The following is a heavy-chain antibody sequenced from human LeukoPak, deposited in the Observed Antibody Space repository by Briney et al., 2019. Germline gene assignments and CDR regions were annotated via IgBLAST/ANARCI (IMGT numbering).Heavy chain of an antibody. J-gene: IGHJ4*02. CDR2: IYPGDSDT. V-gene: IGHV5-51*01. CDR1: GYSFTSYW. CDR3: ARRGEAMDPFDY. D-gene: IGHD5-18*01. Sequence: GESLKISCKDSGYSFTSYWIGWVRQMPGKGLEWMGIIYPGDSDTRYSPSFQGQVTISADKAINTAYLQWSSLKASDTAIYYCARRGEAMDPFDYWGQGTLVTVSS.